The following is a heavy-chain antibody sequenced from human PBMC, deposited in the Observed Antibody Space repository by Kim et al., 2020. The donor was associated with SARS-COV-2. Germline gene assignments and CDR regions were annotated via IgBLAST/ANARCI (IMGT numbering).Heavy chain of an antibody. J-gene: IGHJ4*02. CDR3: ARIGDTSTFDY. V-gene: IGHV1-3*04. CDR1: GYTFTRHT. D-gene: IGHD3-3*01. Sequence: ASVKVSCKASGYTFTRHTIHWVRQAPGQGPEWMGWINIGDGSPIYSDNFQGRVTFTRDTSASTVYMALSSLTSEDTAIYYCARIGDTSTFDYWGQGTLATVSS. CDR2: INIGDGSP.